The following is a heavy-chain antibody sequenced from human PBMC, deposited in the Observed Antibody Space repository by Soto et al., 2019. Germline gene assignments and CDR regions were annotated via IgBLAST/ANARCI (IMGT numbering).Heavy chain of an antibody. CDR1: GYTFTTYW. D-gene: IGHD3-3*01. Sequence: GESLKISCTGSGYTFTTYWIGWVRQMPGKGLEWMGIIYPGDTDPRYRPSFQCQVTISADKSISTAYLQWSSLKVSDTAMYYLASGYPTPYIYYDGFWGQGTLVIVSS. V-gene: IGHV5-51*01. CDR3: ASGYPTPYIYYDGF. J-gene: IGHJ4*02. CDR2: IYPGDTDP.